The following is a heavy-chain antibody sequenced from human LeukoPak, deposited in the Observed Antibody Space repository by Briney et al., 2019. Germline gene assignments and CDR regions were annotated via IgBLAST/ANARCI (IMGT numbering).Heavy chain of an antibody. CDR1: GFTFSSYA. V-gene: IGHV3-23*01. CDR2: ISGSGGST. J-gene: IGHJ1*01. D-gene: IGHD2-2*01. CDR3: AKEPYCSSTSCYHEYFQH. Sequence: GGSLRLSCAASGFTFSSYAMSWVRQAPGKGLEWVSAISGSGGSTYYADSVKGRFTISRDNSKNTLYLQMNSLRAEDTAVYYCAKEPYCSSTSCYHEYFQHWGQGTLVTVSS.